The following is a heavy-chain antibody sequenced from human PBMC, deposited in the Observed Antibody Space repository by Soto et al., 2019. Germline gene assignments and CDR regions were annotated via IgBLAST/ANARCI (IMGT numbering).Heavy chain of an antibody. CDR1: GFTFSSYG. D-gene: IGHD5-12*01. CDR2: IWYDGSNK. CDR3: ARDGRGTEWLQALLDY. V-gene: IGHV3-33*01. Sequence: QVQLVESGGGVVQPGRSLRLSCAASGFTFSSYGMHWVRQAPGKGLEWVAVIWYDGSNKYYADSVKGRFTISRDNSKNTLYLQMNSLRAEDTAVYYCARDGRGTEWLQALLDYWGQGTLVTVAS. J-gene: IGHJ4*02.